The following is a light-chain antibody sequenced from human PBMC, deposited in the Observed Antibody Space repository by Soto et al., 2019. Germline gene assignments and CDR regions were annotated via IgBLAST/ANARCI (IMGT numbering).Light chain of an antibody. V-gene: IGKV1-5*01. J-gene: IGKJ1*01. CDR2: DAS. CDR3: QQYNNYWT. Sequence: DIQMTQSPSSLSATVGDRVTITCRASQGISSYLAWYQQKPGKAPKLLIYDASSLESGVPSRFSGSGSATEFTLTISSLQPDDFATYYCQQYNNYWTFGQGTKVDI. CDR1: QGISSY.